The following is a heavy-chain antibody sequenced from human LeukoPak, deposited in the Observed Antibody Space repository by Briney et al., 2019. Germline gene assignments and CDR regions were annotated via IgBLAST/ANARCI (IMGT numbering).Heavy chain of an antibody. V-gene: IGHV5-51*01. D-gene: IGHD3-22*01. CDR1: GYSFTSYW. Sequence: KISCKGSGYSFTSYWIGWVRQMPGKGLEWMGIIYPGDPDTRYSPSFQGQVTISADKSISTAYLQWSSLKASDTAMYYCARQRGVEGYYDSSGYPTYYFDYWGQGTLVTVSS. CDR2: IYPGDPDT. J-gene: IGHJ4*02. CDR3: ARQRGVEGYYDSSGYPTYYFDY.